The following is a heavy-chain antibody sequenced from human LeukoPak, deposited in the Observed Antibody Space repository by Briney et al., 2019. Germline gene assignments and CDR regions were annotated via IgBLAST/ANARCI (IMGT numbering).Heavy chain of an antibody. J-gene: IGHJ6*02. CDR2: IIPSLGIT. CDR1: GGTFSSYT. Sequence: SVRVSCKASGGTFSSYTMSWVRQAPGQGLEWMGRIIPSLGITNYAQKFQGRVTITADKSTITAYMELSSLRSEDTAVYYCARDPGCSSTSCSTDYYYYYGMDVWGQGTPVTVSS. V-gene: IGHV1-69*04. CDR3: ARDPGCSSTSCSTDYYYYYGMDV. D-gene: IGHD2-2*02.